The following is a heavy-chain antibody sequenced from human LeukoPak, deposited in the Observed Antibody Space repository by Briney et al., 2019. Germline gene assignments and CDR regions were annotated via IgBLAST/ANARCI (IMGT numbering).Heavy chain of an antibody. CDR1: GYTFTGYY. D-gene: IGHD2-21*02. V-gene: IGHV1-2*02. CDR2: INPNSGGT. J-gene: IGHJ4*02. CDR3: ARDWNCGGDCYST. Sequence: ASVKVSCKASGYTFTGYYMHWVRQAPGQGLEWMGWINPNSGGTNYAQKFQVRVTMTRDTSISTAYMELSRLRSDDTAVYYCARDWNCGGDCYSTWGQGTLVTVSS.